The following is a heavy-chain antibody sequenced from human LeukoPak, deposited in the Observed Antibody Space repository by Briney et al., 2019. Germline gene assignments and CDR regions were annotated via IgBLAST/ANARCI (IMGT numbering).Heavy chain of an antibody. V-gene: IGHV3-74*01. Sequence: PGGSLRLSCAASGFTFSNAWMSWVRQAPGKGLVWVSRINSDGSSTSYADSVKGRFTISRDNSKNTLYLQMNSLRAEDTAVYYCASSGYRENYFDYWGQGTLVTVSS. CDR1: GFTFSNAW. CDR3: ASSGYRENYFDY. CDR2: INSDGSST. D-gene: IGHD3-22*01. J-gene: IGHJ4*02.